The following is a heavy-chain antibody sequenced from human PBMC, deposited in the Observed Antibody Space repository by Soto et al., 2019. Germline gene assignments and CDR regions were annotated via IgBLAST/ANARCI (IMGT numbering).Heavy chain of an antibody. Sequence: EVQLLESGGGLVQVGGSLRLSCAASGFTFTNYGMNWVRQAPGKGLEWVSSISGGGLSTYNGDSVKGRFTMSRDTSKNTLYLQMNSLRAADTAVYYCAKQGRRGPVDYYMDVWGRGTTVTVSS. CDR2: ISGGGLST. CDR3: AKQGRRGPVDYYMDV. CDR1: GFTFTNYG. J-gene: IGHJ6*03. V-gene: IGHV3-23*01. D-gene: IGHD2-15*01.